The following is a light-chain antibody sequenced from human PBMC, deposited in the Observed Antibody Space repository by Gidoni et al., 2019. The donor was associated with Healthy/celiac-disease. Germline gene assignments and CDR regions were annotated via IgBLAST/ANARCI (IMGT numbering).Light chain of an antibody. CDR2: EVS. V-gene: IGLV2-23*02. CDR3: CSYAGSSTFV. J-gene: IGLJ1*01. Sequence: QSALTQPASVSGSPVQSITISCTGTSSDVGSYNLVPWYQQHPGKAPKLMIYEVSKRPSGVSNRFSGSKSGNTASLTISGLQAEDEADYYCCSYAGSSTFVFGTGTKVTVL. CDR1: SSDVGSYNL.